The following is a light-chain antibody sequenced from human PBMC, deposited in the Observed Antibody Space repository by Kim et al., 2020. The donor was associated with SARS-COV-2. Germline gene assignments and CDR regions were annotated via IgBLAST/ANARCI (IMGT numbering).Light chain of an antibody. Sequence: VSPGERGTLPWRARESGSSNLAWFQQKPGQVPRLLIYGASTRFPGTPARFTASGSGTDFTLTISSLQSEDFAIYYCQQYNDWPYTFGQGTKLEI. V-gene: IGKV3-15*01. J-gene: IGKJ2*01. CDR3: QQYNDWPYT. CDR2: GAS. CDR1: ESGSSN.